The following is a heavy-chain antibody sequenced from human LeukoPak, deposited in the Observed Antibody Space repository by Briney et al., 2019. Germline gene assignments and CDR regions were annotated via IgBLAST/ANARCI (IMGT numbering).Heavy chain of an antibody. J-gene: IGHJ2*01. CDR2: IYSGGST. D-gene: IGHD3-22*01. Sequence: PGGSLRLSCAASGFTVSSNYMSWVRQAPGKGLEWVSVIYSGGSTYYADSVKGRFTISRDNSKNTLYLQMNSLRAEDTAVYYCARDYDSSGLRHFDFWGRGTLVTVSS. V-gene: IGHV3-53*01. CDR1: GFTVSSNY. CDR3: ARDYDSSGLRHFDF.